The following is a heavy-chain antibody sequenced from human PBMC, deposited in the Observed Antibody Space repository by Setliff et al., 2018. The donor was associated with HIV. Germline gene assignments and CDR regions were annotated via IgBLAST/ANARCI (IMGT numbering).Heavy chain of an antibody. Sequence: SETLSLTCAVYNGSFNGYYWSWIRQPPGKGLEWIGEINHSGGTTYNPSLNGRVGISVDTSKNQFSLKLITLTVADTAVYYCARVTITTVRGVGYFYYFYMDVWGKGTTVTVSS. V-gene: IGHV4-34*01. CDR1: NGSFNGYY. D-gene: IGHD3-10*01. CDR2: INHSGGT. J-gene: IGHJ6*03. CDR3: ARVTITTVRGVGYFYYFYMDV.